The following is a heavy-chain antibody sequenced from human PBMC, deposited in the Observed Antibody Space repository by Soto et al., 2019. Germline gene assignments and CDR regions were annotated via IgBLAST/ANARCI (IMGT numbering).Heavy chain of an antibody. CDR3: AREQKRRGAHTENGMDV. CDR2: IIPIFGTA. V-gene: IGHV1-69*13. CDR1: GGTFSSYA. J-gene: IGHJ6*02. Sequence: VASVKVSCKASGGTFSSYAISWVRQAPGQGLEWMGGIIPIFGTANYAQRFQGRVTITADESTSTAYMELSSLRSEDTAVYYCAREQKRRGAHTENGMDVWGQGATVTVYS. D-gene: IGHD3-16*01.